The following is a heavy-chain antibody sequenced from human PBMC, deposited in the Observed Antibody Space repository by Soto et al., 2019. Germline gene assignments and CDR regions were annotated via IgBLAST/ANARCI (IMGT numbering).Heavy chain of an antibody. J-gene: IGHJ5*02. Sequence: SEPLSLTCAVSGGSFSGYYWSWIRQPPGKGLEWIGEINHSGSNNYNPSLKSRVTISVDTSKNQFSLKLSSVTAADTAVYYCARGRTAYDYVWGSYRGNWFDPWGQGTLVTVSS. CDR3: ARGRTAYDYVWGSYRGNWFDP. D-gene: IGHD3-16*02. V-gene: IGHV4-34*01. CDR2: INHSGSN. CDR1: GGSFSGYY.